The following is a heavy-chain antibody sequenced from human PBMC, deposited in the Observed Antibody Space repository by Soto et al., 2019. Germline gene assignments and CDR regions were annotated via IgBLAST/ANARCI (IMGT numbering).Heavy chain of an antibody. D-gene: IGHD6-13*01. CDR2: INLSGGST. CDR1: GYTFTSYS. CDR3: ARTFASAGNDY. J-gene: IGHJ4*02. Sequence: QVQLVQSGAEVKKPGASVRVSCTASGYTFTSYSIHWVRQAPGQGLEWMGLINLSGGSTHFAQKFQGRVTVTRDTSTSTVYMELSSLESEDTAVYYCARTFASAGNDYWGQGTLVTVSS. V-gene: IGHV1-46*01.